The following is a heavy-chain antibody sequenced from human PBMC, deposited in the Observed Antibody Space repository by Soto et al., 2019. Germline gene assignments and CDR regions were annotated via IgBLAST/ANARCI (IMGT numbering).Heavy chain of an antibody. CDR1: GGTFSSYA. V-gene: IGHV1-69*01. Sequence: QVQLVQSGAEVKKPGSSVKVSCKASGGTFSSYAISWVRQAPGQRLEWMGGIIPIFVTANYAQKFQGRVTITADESTRTAYMELSSLRSEDTAVYYCATNNRASYHFDYWGQGTLVTVSS. CDR3: ATNNRASYHFDY. J-gene: IGHJ4*02. D-gene: IGHD3-16*02. CDR2: IIPIFVTA.